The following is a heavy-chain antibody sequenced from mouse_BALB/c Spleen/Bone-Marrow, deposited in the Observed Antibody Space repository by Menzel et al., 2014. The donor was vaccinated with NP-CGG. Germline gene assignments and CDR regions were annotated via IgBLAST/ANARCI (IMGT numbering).Heavy chain of an antibody. V-gene: IGHV5-6-5*01. J-gene: IGHJ3*01. CDR1: GFTFSSYA. CDR3: ARGGELRPWFAY. Sequence: EVKLMESGGGLVKPGGSLKLSCAASGFTFSSYAMSWVRQTPEKRLEWVASISSGGNTNYPDSMKGRFTISRDNARNILYLQMSSLRSEDTAMYYCARGGELRPWFAYWGQGTLVTVSA. CDR2: ISSGGNT. D-gene: IGHD2-4*01.